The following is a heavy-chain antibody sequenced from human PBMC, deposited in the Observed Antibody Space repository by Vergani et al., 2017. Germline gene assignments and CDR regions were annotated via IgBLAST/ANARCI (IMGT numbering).Heavy chain of an antibody. CDR1: GFTFSGSA. Sequence: VQLVQSGAEVKKPGSSVKLSCAASGFTFSGSAMHWVRQASGKGLEWVGRIRSKANSYATAYAASVKGRFTISRDDSKNTAYLQMNSLKTEDTAVYYWTRGRNISGWYERPYYYCMDVWGQGTTVTVSS. J-gene: IGHJ6*02. D-gene: IGHD6-19*01. V-gene: IGHV3-73*01. CDR2: IRSKANSYAT. CDR3: TRGRNISGWYERPYYYCMDV.